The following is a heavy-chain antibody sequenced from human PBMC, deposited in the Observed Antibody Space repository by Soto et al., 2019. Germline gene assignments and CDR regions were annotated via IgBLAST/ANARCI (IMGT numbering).Heavy chain of an antibody. Sequence: APVKVACKASGYTFTSYAMHWVRQAPGQRLEWMGWINAGNGNTKYSQKFQGRVTITRDTSASTAYMELSSLRSEDTAVYYCARGITLPTPLGDWGEGALVTVGS. V-gene: IGHV1-3*01. CDR1: GYTFTSYA. CDR2: INAGNGNT. CDR3: ARGITLPTPLGD. D-gene: IGHD1-20*01. J-gene: IGHJ4*02.